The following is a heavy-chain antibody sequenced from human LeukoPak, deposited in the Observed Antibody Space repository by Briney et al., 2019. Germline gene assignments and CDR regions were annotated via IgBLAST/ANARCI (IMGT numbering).Heavy chain of an antibody. V-gene: IGHV3-11*05. Sequence: GGSLRLSCAASGFTFSDYYMSWIRQAPGKGLEWVSYISSSSSYTNYADSVKGRFTISRDNAKSSLYLQMNSLRAEDTAVYYCARVRPRWGEDYWGQGTLVTVSS. CDR2: ISSSSSYT. D-gene: IGHD1-14*01. CDR3: ARVRPRWGEDY. J-gene: IGHJ4*02. CDR1: GFTFSDYY.